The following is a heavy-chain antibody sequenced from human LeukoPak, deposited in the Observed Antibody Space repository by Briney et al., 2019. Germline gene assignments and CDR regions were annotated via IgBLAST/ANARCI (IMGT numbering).Heavy chain of an antibody. J-gene: IGHJ4*02. CDR2: IIPIFGTA. V-gene: IGHV1-69*05. D-gene: IGHD3-10*01. CDR3: ARSDALLWFGELSN. Sequence: WASVKVSCKASGGTFSSYAISWVRQAPGQGLGWMGGIIPIFGTANYAQKFQGRVTITTDESTSTAYMELSSLRSEDTAVYYCARSDALLWFGELSNWGQGTLVTVSS. CDR1: GGTFSSYA.